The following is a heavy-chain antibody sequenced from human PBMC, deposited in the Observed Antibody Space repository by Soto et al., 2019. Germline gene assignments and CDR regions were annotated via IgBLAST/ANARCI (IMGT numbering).Heavy chain of an antibody. Sequence: SETLSLTCAVSGHSISSSNWWGWIRQSPGKGLEWIGYINYDGRTYYSPSLKSRVAMSVDTSKNQFSLKLSSVTAADTAVYYCARHNGPLYVGYYYDMDVWGQGTTVTVSS. D-gene: IGHD3-16*01. CDR1: GHSISSSNW. J-gene: IGHJ6*02. CDR3: ARHNGPLYVGYYYDMDV. V-gene: IGHV4-28*01. CDR2: INYDGRT.